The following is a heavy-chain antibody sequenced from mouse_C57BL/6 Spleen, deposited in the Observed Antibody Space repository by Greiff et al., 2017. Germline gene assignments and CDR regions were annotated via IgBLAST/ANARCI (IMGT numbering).Heavy chain of an antibody. CDR1: GYTFTSSG. J-gene: IGHJ1*03. CDR3: ARSGLPLRYWYFDV. Sequence: VQLQESGAELARPGASVKLSCKASGYTFTSSGISWVKQRTGQGLEWIGEIYPRSGNTYYNEKFKGKATLTADKSASTAYMELRSLTSEDSAVYFCARSGLPLRYWYFDVWGTGTTVTVSS. CDR2: IYPRSGNT. V-gene: IGHV1-81*01. D-gene: IGHD1-1*01.